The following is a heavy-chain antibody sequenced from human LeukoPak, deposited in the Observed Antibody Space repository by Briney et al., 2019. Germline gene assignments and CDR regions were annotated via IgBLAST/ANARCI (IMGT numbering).Heavy chain of an antibody. V-gene: IGHV4-59*08. CDR2: IYYSGST. D-gene: IGHD2-8*01. CDR1: GGSISSYY. Sequence: SETLSLTCTVSGGSISSYYWSWIRQPPGKGLEWIGYIYYSGSTNYNPSLKSRVTISVKTSKNQFSLKLSSVTAADTAVYYCARRRFVRGPDVVNPFDYWGQGTLVTVSS. J-gene: IGHJ4*02. CDR3: ARRRFVRGPDVVNPFDY.